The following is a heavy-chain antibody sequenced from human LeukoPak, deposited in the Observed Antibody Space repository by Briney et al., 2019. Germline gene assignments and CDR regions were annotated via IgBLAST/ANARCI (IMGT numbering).Heavy chain of an antibody. CDR3: ARVRGYDSSGYYLFGY. J-gene: IGHJ4*02. Sequence: ASVKVSCKASGYTFTGYDINWVRQATGQGLEWMGWMNPNSGNTGYAQKFQGRVTMTRNTSISTAYMELSSLRSEDTAVYYCARVRGYDSSGYYLFGYWGQGTLVTVSS. CDR2: MNPNSGNT. V-gene: IGHV1-8*01. D-gene: IGHD3-22*01. CDR1: GYTFTGYD.